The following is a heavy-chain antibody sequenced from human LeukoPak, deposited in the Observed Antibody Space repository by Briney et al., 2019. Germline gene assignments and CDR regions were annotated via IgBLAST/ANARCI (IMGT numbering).Heavy chain of an antibody. D-gene: IGHD6-13*01. J-gene: IGHJ4*02. Sequence: PGGSLRLSCAASGFTFSSYALSWVRQAPGKGLEWVSGISGGGGSTYYADSVKGRFTISRDNSKNTLYLQMNSLRAEDTAVYYCAKDSWSSSWYSFDYWGQGTLVTVSS. CDR3: AKDSWSSSWYSFDY. V-gene: IGHV3-23*01. CDR1: GFTFSSYA. CDR2: ISGGGGST.